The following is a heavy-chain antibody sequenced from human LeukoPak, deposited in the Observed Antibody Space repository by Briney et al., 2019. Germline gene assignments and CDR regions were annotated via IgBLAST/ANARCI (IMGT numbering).Heavy chain of an antibody. D-gene: IGHD2-2*01. J-gene: IGHJ4*02. Sequence: ASVKVSCKASGYTFTSYGISWVRQAPGQGLEWMGWISAYNGNTNYAQKLQGRVTMTTDTSTRTAYMELRSLRSDDTAVYYCARTPILCSSTSCYRGLFDYWGQGTLVTVSS. V-gene: IGHV1-18*01. CDR3: ARTPILCSSTSCYRGLFDY. CDR1: GYTFTSYG. CDR2: ISAYNGNT.